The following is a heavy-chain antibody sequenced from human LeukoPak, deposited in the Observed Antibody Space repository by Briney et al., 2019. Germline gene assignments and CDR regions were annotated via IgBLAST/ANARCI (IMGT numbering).Heavy chain of an antibody. V-gene: IGHV1-2*02. Sequence: ASVTVSCKASGYNFTDYYIHWVRQAPGQGLEWMGWINPKSGGTNYAQKFRGRVTMTRDTSINTAYMELGRLTSDDTAVYFCARGATRLATAGAEFDSWGQGTLVIVSS. CDR2: INPKSGGT. J-gene: IGHJ4*02. CDR3: ARGATRLATAGAEFDS. D-gene: IGHD6-13*01. CDR1: GYNFTDYY.